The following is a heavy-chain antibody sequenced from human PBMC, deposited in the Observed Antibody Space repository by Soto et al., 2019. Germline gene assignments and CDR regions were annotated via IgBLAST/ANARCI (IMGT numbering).Heavy chain of an antibody. CDR1: GESVSSNSAP. V-gene: IGHV6-1*01. CDR3: GRSPYSAVRAFDI. CDR2: TYYSSKWYN. D-gene: IGHD4-4*01. Sequence: QVQLQQSGPGLVKPSQTLSLTCAISGESVSSNSAPWNWIRQSPSRGLEWRRRTYYSSKWYNDYAVSVKSRITIHPDTSKNQFSLQLNSVTPEDTAVYYCGRSPYSAVRAFDIWAKGQWSPSLQ. J-gene: IGHJ3*02.